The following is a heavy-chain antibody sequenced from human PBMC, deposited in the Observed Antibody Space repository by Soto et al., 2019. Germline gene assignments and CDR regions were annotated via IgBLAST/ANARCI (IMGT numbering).Heavy chain of an antibody. CDR2: ISGSGGST. Sequence: GGSLRLSCAASGFTFSSYAMSWVRQAPGKGLEWVSAISGSGGSTYYADSVKGRFTISRDNSKNTLYLQMNSLRAEETAVYYSAKDRNREWWYYCMDVWGQGTTVTVSS. D-gene: IGHD2-15*01. CDR1: GFTFSSYA. V-gene: IGHV3-23*01. CDR3: AKDRNREWWYYCMDV. J-gene: IGHJ6*02.